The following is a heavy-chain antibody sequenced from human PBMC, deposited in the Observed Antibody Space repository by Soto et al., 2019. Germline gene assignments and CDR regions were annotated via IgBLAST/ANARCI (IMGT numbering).Heavy chain of an antibody. D-gene: IGHD3-10*01. Sequence: GASVKVSCKASGYIFTGYYIHWVRQAPGEGLEWMGIINPGGGSTGYTQKLQGRVTMTRDTSTSTVYMELSSLRSEDTAVYYCARGPITMVRGVDYYYYGVDVWGQGTTVTVSS. J-gene: IGHJ6*02. CDR2: INPGGGST. CDR1: GYIFTGYY. V-gene: IGHV1-46*01. CDR3: ARGPITMVRGVDYYYYGVDV.